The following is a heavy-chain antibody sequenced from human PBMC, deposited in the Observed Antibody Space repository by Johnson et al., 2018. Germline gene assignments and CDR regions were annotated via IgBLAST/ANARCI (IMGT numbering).Heavy chain of an antibody. CDR2: TYYRSKWYN. Sequence: QVQLQQSGPGLVKPSQTLSLTCAISGDSVSRNTADWNWIRQSPSRGLEWLGRTYYRSKWYNDYAVSVKSRITINPYTSKNQFSLPLNSVPPEATSVYYCARAKATIFGVDGVMAFDIWGQGTMVTVSS. D-gene: IGHD3-3*01. CDR3: ARAKATIFGVDGVMAFDI. V-gene: IGHV6-1*01. J-gene: IGHJ3*02. CDR1: GDSVSRNTAD.